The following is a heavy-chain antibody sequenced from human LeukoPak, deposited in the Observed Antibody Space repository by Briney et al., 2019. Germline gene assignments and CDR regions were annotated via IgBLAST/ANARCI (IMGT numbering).Heavy chain of an antibody. CDR1: GFTFSSYA. Sequence: QSGGSLRLSCAASGFTFSSYAMHWVRQAPGKGLEWVAVISYDGSNKYYADSVKGRFTISRDNSKNTLYLQMNSLRAEDTAVYYCARVRRRGGTTGGYDAFDIWGQGTVVTVSS. D-gene: IGHD1-1*01. CDR3: ARVRRRGGTTGGYDAFDI. J-gene: IGHJ3*02. V-gene: IGHV3-30-3*01. CDR2: ISYDGSNK.